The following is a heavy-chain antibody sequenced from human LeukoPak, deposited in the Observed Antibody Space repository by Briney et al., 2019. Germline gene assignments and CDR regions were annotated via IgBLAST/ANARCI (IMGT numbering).Heavy chain of an antibody. CDR2: IYHSGST. CDR1: GGSLSSGGYS. V-gene: IGHV4-30-2*01. D-gene: IGHD3-22*01. Sequence: PSQTLSLTCAVSGGSLSSGGYSWGWIRQPPGKGLEWIGYIYHSGSTYYNPSLKSRVTISVDRSKNQFSLKLSSVTAADTAVYYCAREVGSSGYYDYWGQGTLVTVSS. J-gene: IGHJ4*02. CDR3: AREVGSSGYYDY.